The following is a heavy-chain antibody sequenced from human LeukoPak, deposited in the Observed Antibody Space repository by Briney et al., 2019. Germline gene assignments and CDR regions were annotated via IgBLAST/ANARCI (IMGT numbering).Heavy chain of an antibody. V-gene: IGHV3-30*02. J-gene: IGHJ4*02. Sequence: GGSLRLSCAASGFTFSSYGMHWVRQAPGKGLEWVTFIRYDGSNKYYADSVKGRFTISRDNSNNTLYLQMNRLRAEDTAVYYCAREIAVKYSGSTNYHFDYWGQGTLVTVSS. CDR1: GFTFSSYG. CDR2: IRYDGSNK. CDR3: AREIAVKYSGSTNYHFDY. D-gene: IGHD1-26*01.